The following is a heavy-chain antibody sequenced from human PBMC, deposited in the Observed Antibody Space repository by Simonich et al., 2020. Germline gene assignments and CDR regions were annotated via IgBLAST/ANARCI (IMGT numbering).Heavy chain of an antibody. CDR2: IRWNRGSI. J-gene: IGHJ4*02. D-gene: IGHD2-8*01. Sequence: EVQLVESGGGLVQPGRSLRLSCAASGFTFDDYAMHGVRQAPGKGLRLGSDIRWNRGSIGYADSGKGRFTISRDNAKNSLYLQMNSLRAEDTALYYCAKDGGYCTNGVCYYFDYWGQGTLVTVSS. CDR3: AKDGGYCTNGVCYYFDY. CDR1: GFTFDDYA. V-gene: IGHV3-9*01.